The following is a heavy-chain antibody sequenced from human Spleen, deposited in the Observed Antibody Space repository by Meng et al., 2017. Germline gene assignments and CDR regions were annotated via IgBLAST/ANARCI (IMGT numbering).Heavy chain of an antibody. D-gene: IGHD4-23*01. CDR1: GGSISYYY. J-gene: IGHJ4*02. Sequence: QVQLQESGPGLVKPSETLSLTCTVSGGSISYYYWIWIRQPPGKGLEWIGSQCHADDTYYNPSLMGRVTISVDTSKNQVSLKLTSVTAADTSIYYCARHTFSGNPGGIDSWGQGILVTVSS. V-gene: IGHV4-59*04. CDR3: ARHTFSGNPGGIDS. CDR2: QCHADDT.